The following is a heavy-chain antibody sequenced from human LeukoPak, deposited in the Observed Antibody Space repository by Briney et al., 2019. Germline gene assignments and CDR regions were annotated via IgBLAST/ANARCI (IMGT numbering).Heavy chain of an antibody. CDR1: GVSISSSNSY. CDR2: IYYSGST. V-gene: IGHV4-39*01. CDR3: ARHPYSSGWSNRLGYYYYYMDV. Sequence: SQTLSLTCTVSGVSISSSNSYWGWIRQPPGKGLEWIGSIYYSGSTYYNPSLKSRVTISVDTSKNQFSLKLSSVTAADTAVYYCARHPYSSGWSNRLGYYYYYMDVWGKGTTVTISS. J-gene: IGHJ6*03. D-gene: IGHD6-19*01.